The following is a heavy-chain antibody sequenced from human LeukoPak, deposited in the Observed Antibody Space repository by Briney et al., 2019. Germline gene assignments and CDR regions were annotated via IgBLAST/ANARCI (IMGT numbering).Heavy chain of an antibody. Sequence: ASVKVSCKASGYTFTSYAMHWVRQAPGQRLEWMGWINAGNGNTKYSQKFQGRVTITRDTSASTAYMELSSLRSGDTAVYYCARWGIAAAGTYGDFDYWGQGTLVTVSS. V-gene: IGHV1-3*01. CDR3: ARWGIAAAGTYGDFDY. J-gene: IGHJ4*02. CDR2: INAGNGNT. CDR1: GYTFTSYA. D-gene: IGHD6-13*01.